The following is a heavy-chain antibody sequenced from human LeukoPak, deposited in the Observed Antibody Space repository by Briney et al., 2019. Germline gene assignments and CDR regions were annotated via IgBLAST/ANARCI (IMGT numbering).Heavy chain of an antibody. V-gene: IGHV3-30*04. CDR2: ISYDGSNK. CDR1: GFTFSNCA. D-gene: IGHD3/OR15-3a*01. J-gene: IGHJ3*02. Sequence: PGGSLRLSCAASGFTFSNCAMHWVRQAPGKGLEWVAVISYDGSNKYYADSVKGRFTISRDNSKNTLYLQMNSLRAEDTAVYYCAKAWSGTVGFDIWGQGTVVTVSS. CDR3: AKAWSGTVGFDI.